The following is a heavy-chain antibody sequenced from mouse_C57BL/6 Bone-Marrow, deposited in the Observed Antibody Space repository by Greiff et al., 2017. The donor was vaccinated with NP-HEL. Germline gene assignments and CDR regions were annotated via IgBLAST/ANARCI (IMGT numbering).Heavy chain of an antibody. CDR2: IHPNSGST. CDR1: GYTFTSYR. J-gene: IGHJ2*01. Sequence: QVQLQQPGAELVKPGASVMLSCKASGYTFTSYRMLWVKQRPGQGLEWIGMIHPNSGSTNYNEKFKSKATLTVDKSSSTAYMQLSSLTSEDSAVYYCARRRVLNGTGENGGQGTTLTVSS. V-gene: IGHV1-64*01. D-gene: IGHD4-1*01. CDR3: ARRRVLNGTGEN.